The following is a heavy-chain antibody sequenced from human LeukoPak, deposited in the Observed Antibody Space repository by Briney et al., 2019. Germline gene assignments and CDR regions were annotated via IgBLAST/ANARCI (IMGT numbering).Heavy chain of an antibody. CDR3: AREDESGWRRFYY. CDR2: INANSGVT. J-gene: IGHJ4*02. D-gene: IGHD6-19*01. Sequence: ASVKVSCKPSGDAFSGYFIHWVRQAPGQGLEWMGNINANSGVTNYAQKLQGRVTMTRDTSISTAYMELNNLRSDVTAVYFCAREDESGWRRFYYWGQGTLVTVSS. CDR1: GDAFSGYF. V-gene: IGHV1-2*02.